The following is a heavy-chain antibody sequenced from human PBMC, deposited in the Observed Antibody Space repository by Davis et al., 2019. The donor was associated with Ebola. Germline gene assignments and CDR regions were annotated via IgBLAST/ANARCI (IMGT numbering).Heavy chain of an antibody. V-gene: IGHV4-34*01. CDR2: INHSGST. D-gene: IGHD2-8*01. J-gene: IGHJ5*02. Sequence: SETLSLTCAVSGGSFSGYYWSWISQPPGKGLEWFGEINHSGSTNYNPSLKSRVTISVDTSKNQFSLKLSSVTAADTAVYYCARVSVFYNWFDPWGQGTLVTVSS. CDR1: GGSFSGYY. CDR3: ARVSVFYNWFDP.